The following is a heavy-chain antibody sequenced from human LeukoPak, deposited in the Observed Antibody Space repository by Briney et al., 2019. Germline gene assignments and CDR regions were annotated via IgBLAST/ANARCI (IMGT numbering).Heavy chain of an antibody. V-gene: IGHV4-38-2*02. Sequence: PSETLSLTCIVSGYSITSGYYWGWIRQPPGKGLEWIGSIYYSGSTYYNPSLKSRVTISVDTSKNQFSLKLSSVTAADTAVYYCAREAVTAIHNWFDPWGQGTLVTVSS. CDR2: IYYSGST. CDR3: AREAVTAIHNWFDP. D-gene: IGHD2-21*02. CDR1: GYSITSGYY. J-gene: IGHJ5*02.